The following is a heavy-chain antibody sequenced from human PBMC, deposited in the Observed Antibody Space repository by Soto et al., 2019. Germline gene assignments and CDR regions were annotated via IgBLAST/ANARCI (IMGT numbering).Heavy chain of an antibody. J-gene: IGHJ6*03. Sequence: SLKVSCKSSGCTFSSYSMSWVRQAPGQGLEWMGRIIPILGIANYAQKFQGRVTITADKSTSTAYMELSSLRSEDTAVYYCASMVRGVSAYYYYYMDVWGKGTTVTVSS. CDR1: GCTFSSYS. V-gene: IGHV1-69*02. CDR2: IIPILGIA. D-gene: IGHD3-10*01. CDR3: ASMVRGVSAYYYYYMDV.